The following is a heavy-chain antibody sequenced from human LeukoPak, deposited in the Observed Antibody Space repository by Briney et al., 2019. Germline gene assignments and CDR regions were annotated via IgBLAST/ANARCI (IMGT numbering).Heavy chain of an antibody. D-gene: IGHD1-7*01. Sequence: GESLKISCKASGYSFTSYWIGWVRQMPGKSLEYMGMINPTDSETRYSPSFLGQVTISADKSISTAYLQWSSLEASDTAMYYCARELDYGDYWGQGTLVTVSS. CDR1: GYSFTSYW. V-gene: IGHV5-51*01. J-gene: IGHJ4*02. CDR3: ARELDYGDY. CDR2: INPTDSET.